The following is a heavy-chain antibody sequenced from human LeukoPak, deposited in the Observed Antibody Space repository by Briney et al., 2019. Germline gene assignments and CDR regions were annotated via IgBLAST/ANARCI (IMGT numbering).Heavy chain of an antibody. CDR3: ARTASDGFDI. J-gene: IGHJ3*02. Sequence: PGGSLTLVSPHRASRCTGSWLDWLRQDPGKGLVWLSFIYCDGSSTNYADSVKGRFTINKDNAKNTLSTKIDIHRADNTAVYCCARTASDGFDIWGQGTMVTVSS. V-gene: IGHV3-74*01. CDR1: ASRCTGSW. D-gene: IGHD2-21*02. CDR2: IYCDGSST.